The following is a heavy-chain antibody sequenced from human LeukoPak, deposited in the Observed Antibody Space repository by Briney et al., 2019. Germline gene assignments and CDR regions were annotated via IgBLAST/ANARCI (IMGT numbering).Heavy chain of an antibody. V-gene: IGHV3-11*06. CDR2: ISSSSSYT. J-gene: IGHJ6*04. CDR3: ARDQKAMVTGYPLASYYYYGMDV. CDR1: GFTFSDYY. Sequence: PGGSLRLSCAASGFTFSDYYMSWIRQAPGKGLEWVSYISSSSSYTNYADSVKGRFTISRDNAKNSLYLQMNSLRAEDTAVYYCARDQKAMVTGYPLASYYYYGMDVWGKGATVTVSS. D-gene: IGHD5-18*01.